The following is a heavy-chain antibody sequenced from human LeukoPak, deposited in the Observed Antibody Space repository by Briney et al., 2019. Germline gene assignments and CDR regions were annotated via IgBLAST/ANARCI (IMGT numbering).Heavy chain of an antibody. CDR2: IYPGDSDS. CDR1: GYRFTDYW. D-gene: IGHD2-2*01. CDR3: ARRSYCYSTSCYGYRFDS. Sequence: GESLKISCKGSGYRFTDYWIAWVRQMPGKGLEWMGIIYPGDSDSRYSPSFRGQVTFSADKSISTAYLQWSSLKASDTAMYYCARRSYCYSTSCYGYRFDSWGQGTLVTVSS. V-gene: IGHV5-51*01. J-gene: IGHJ5*01.